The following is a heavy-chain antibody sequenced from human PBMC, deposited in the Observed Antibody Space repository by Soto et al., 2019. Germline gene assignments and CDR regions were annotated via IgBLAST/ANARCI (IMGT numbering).Heavy chain of an antibody. CDR1: GGSISSGGYY. J-gene: IGHJ6*03. CDR2: IYYSGST. CDR3: ARDRHDYGDWGYYYYMDV. Sequence: PSETLSLTCTVSGGSISSGGYYWSWIRQHPGKGLEWIGYIYYSGSTYYNPSLKSRVTISVDTSKNQFSLKLSSVTAADTAVYYCARDRHDYGDWGYYYYMDVWGKGTTVTVSS. V-gene: IGHV4-31*03. D-gene: IGHD4-17*01.